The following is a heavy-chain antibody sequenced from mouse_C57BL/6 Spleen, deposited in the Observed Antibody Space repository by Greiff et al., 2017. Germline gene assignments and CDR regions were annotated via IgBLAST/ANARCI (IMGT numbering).Heavy chain of an antibody. V-gene: IGHV1-52*01. J-gene: IGHJ2*01. CDR1: GYTFTSYW. CDR3: ASTGYFDY. CDR2: IDPSDSET. Sequence: QVQLQQPGAELVRPGSSVKLSCKASGYTFTSYWMHWVKQRPIQGLEWIGNIDPSDSETHYNQKFKNKATLTVDKSSCTAYMQLSSLTSEDSAVYCCASTGYFDYWGQGTTLTVSS.